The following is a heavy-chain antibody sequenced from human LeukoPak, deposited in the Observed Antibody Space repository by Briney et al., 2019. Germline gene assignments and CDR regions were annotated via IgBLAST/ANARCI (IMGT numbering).Heavy chain of an antibody. D-gene: IGHD4/OR15-4a*01. V-gene: IGHV4-28*01. CDR3: ARRQTIDYYFDY. CDR2: IYYSGST. J-gene: IGHJ4*02. Sequence: SETLSLTCAVSGYSISSRNWWGWIRQPPGKGLEWIGYIYYSGSTYYNPSLKIRVTMSVDTSKNQFSLKLSSVTAVDTAVYYCARRQTIDYYFDYWGQGTLVTVSS. CDR1: GYSISSRNW.